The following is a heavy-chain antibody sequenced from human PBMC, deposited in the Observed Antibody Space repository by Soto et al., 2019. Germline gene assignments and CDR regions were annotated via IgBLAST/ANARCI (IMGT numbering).Heavy chain of an antibody. J-gene: IGHJ6*02. Sequence: LKISCKGSGYSFTSYWIGWVRQMPGKGLEWMGIIYPGDSDTRYSPSFQGQVTISADKSISTAYLQWSSLKASDTAMYYCARHGSISSPYYYYYGMDVWGQGTTVTVSS. CDR3: ARHGSISSPYYYYYGMDV. CDR2: IYPGDSDT. D-gene: IGHD3-3*02. V-gene: IGHV5-51*01. CDR1: GYSFTSYW.